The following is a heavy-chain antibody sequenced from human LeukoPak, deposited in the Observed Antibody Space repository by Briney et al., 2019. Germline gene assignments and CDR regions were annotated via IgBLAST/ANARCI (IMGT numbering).Heavy chain of an antibody. J-gene: IGHJ5*02. CDR2: IWYDGSNK. CDR1: GFTFSSYG. V-gene: IGHV3-33*01. D-gene: IGHD3-10*01. Sequence: GGSLRLSCAAYGFTFSSYGMHWVRQAPDKGLEWVAVIWYDGSNKYYADSVKGRFTISRDNSKNTLYLQMNSLRAEDTAVYYCARTYYYGSGSYPWFDPWGQGTLVTVSS. CDR3: ARTYYYGSGSYPWFDP.